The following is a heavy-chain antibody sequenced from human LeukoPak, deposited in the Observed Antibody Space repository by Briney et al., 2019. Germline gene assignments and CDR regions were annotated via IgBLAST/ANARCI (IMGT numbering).Heavy chain of an antibody. Sequence: SETLSLTCTVSGYSISSGYYWGWIRPPPGKGLEWIGSIYHSGSTYYNPSLKSRVTISVDTSKNQFSLKLSSVTAADTAVYYCAGSGSYDLDGAFDIWGQGTMVTVSS. D-gene: IGHD1-26*01. V-gene: IGHV4-38-2*02. CDR3: AGSGSYDLDGAFDI. CDR1: GYSISSGYY. J-gene: IGHJ3*02. CDR2: IYHSGST.